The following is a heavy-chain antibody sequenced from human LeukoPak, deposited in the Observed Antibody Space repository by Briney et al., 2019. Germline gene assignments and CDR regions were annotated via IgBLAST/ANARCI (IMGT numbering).Heavy chain of an antibody. CDR3: ARVTGYMPEDYFDY. CDR1: GGFISSYY. CDR2: IYSSGNT. V-gene: IGHV4-59*01. J-gene: IGHJ4*02. D-gene: IGHD6-13*01. Sequence: SETLSLTCTVSGGFISSYYWNWIRQTPGKGLEWIGSIYSSGNTNYNPSLKSRVTISVDTSKNQFSLMLTSVTAADTAVYYCARVTGYMPEDYFDYWGQGTLITVSS.